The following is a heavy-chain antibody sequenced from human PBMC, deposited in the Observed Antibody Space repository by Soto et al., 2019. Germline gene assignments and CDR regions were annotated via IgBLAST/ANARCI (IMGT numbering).Heavy chain of an antibody. Sequence: GGSLRLSCAAPGFTFSSYAMSWVRQAPGKGLEWVSAISGSGGSTYYADSVKGRFTIPRDNSKNTLYLQVNSLRAEDTAVYYCAKDANWNDGEDYYYYYMDVWGKGTTVTLSS. J-gene: IGHJ6*03. CDR3: AKDANWNDGEDYYYYYMDV. CDR2: ISGSGGST. CDR1: GFTFSSYA. D-gene: IGHD1-20*01. V-gene: IGHV3-23*01.